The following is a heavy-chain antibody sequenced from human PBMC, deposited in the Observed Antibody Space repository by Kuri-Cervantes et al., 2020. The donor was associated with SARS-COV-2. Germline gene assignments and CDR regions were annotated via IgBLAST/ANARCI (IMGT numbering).Heavy chain of an antibody. CDR3: ARDRGDAFDI. Sequence: GESLKISCAASGFTFSSYWMSWVRQAPGKGLEWVANIKQDGSEKYYVDSVKGRFTISRDNAKNSLYLQMSSLRAEDTAVYYCARDRGDAFDIWGQGTMVTVSS. J-gene: IGHJ3*02. CDR1: GFTFSSYW. CDR2: IKQDGSEK. V-gene: IGHV3-7*01.